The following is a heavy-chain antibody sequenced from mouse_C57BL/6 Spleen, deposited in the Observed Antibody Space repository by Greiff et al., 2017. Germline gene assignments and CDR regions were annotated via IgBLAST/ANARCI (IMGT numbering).Heavy chain of an antibody. CDR1: GYTFTSYW. J-gene: IGHJ3*01. D-gene: IGHD3-2*02. Sequence: VQLQQPGAELVMPGASVKLSCKASGYTFTSYWMHWVKQRPGQGLEWIGEIDPSDSYTNYNQKFKGKSTLTVDKSSSTAYMQLSSLTSEDSAVYYCARSETAQTPCAYWGQGTLVTVSA. CDR3: ARSETAQTPCAY. CDR2: IDPSDSYT. V-gene: IGHV1-69*01.